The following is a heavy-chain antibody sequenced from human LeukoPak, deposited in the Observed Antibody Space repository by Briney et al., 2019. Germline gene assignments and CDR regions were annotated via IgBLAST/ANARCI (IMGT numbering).Heavy chain of an antibody. J-gene: IGHJ4*02. Sequence: GGSLRLSCAASGFTFDDYAMHWVRQAPGKGLEWVSGISWNSGSIGYADSVKGRFTISRDNAKNSLYLQMNSLRAEDTALYYCAKESEYVGAVDYWGQGTLVIVSS. V-gene: IGHV3-9*01. D-gene: IGHD1-26*01. CDR2: ISWNSGSI. CDR1: GFTFDDYA. CDR3: AKESEYVGAVDY.